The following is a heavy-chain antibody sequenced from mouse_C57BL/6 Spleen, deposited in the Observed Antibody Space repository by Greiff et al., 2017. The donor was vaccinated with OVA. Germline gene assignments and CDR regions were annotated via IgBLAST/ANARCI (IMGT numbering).Heavy chain of an antibody. D-gene: IGHD1-1*01. CDR2: ISSGSSTI. CDR3: ARGSNYYGSFDY. CDR1: GFTFSDYG. V-gene: IGHV5-17*01. J-gene: IGHJ2*01. Sequence: EVKLVESGGGLVKPGGSLKLSCAASGFTFSDYGMHWVRQAPEKGLEWVAYISSGSSTIYYADTVKGRFPISRDNAKNTLFLQMTSLRSEDTAMYYCARGSNYYGSFDYGGQGTTLTVSS.